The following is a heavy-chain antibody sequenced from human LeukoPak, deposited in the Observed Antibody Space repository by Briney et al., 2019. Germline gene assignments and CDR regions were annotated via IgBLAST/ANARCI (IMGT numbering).Heavy chain of an antibody. CDR2: IIPILGIA. CDR3: ASMGYDILTGYPTSGY. J-gene: IGHJ4*02. D-gene: IGHD3-9*01. Sequence: ASVKVSCKASGGTFSSYTISWVRQAPGQGREGMGRIIPILGIANYAQKFQGRVTITADKSPSTAYMELSSLRSEDTAVYYCASMGYDILTGYPTSGYWGQGTLVTVSS. V-gene: IGHV1-69*02. CDR1: GGTFSSYT.